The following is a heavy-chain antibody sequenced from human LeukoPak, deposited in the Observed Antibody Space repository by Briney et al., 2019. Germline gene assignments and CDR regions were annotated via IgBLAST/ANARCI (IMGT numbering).Heavy chain of an antibody. CDR3: TRESGAFSPFGF. J-gene: IGHJ4*02. Sequence: SETLSLTCAVSGGSILSTNWWSWVPQLPGKGLKWIGEVHLNGATNYNPSVEGRVTMSIDKSKNHLSLEVISVTAADTAMYYCTRESGAFSPFGFWGQGTLVTVSS. V-gene: IGHV4-4*02. CDR2: VHLNGAT. CDR1: GGSILSTNW. D-gene: IGHD1-26*01.